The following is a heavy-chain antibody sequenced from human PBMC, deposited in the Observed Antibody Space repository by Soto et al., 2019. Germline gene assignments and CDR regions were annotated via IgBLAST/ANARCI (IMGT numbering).Heavy chain of an antibody. J-gene: IGHJ4*02. D-gene: IGHD3-3*02. V-gene: IGHV3-53*01. CDR1: GFSVSNNR. Sequence: EVQLVESGGGLIQPGGSLRLSCAASGFSVSNNRMSWVRQAPGKGLEWVSVIYTSGSTSYADSVRGRFTISRENSKDTLYFQMNSLRAEDTAVYYCARERSGSITEYWGQGTLVTVSS. CDR3: ARERSGSITEY. CDR2: IYTSGST.